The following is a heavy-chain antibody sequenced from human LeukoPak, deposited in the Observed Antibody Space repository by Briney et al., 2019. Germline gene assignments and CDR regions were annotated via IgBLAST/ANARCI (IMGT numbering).Heavy chain of an antibody. D-gene: IGHD4-23*01. J-gene: IGHJ4*02. Sequence: PGGSLRLSCAASGFTFSSYAMSWVRQAPGKGLEWVSAISGSGGSTYYTDSVKGRFTISRDNSENTLYLQMNSLRAEDTAVYYCATDRDYGGFDYWGQGTLVTVSS. CDR2: ISGSGGST. V-gene: IGHV3-23*01. CDR3: ATDRDYGGFDY. CDR1: GFTFSSYA.